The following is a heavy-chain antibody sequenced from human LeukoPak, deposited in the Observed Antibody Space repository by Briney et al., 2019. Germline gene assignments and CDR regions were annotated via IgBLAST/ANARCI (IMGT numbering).Heavy chain of an antibody. Sequence: ASVKVSCKASGYTFTAYYIHWVRQAPGQGLEWMGTINPNSGGTNYAQKFQGRVTMTRDTSINTAYMELSRLRSDDTAVYYCARPWEITMSERSYNWFDSWGQGTLVTVSS. CDR1: GYTFTAYY. D-gene: IGHD1-26*01. V-gene: IGHV1-2*02. CDR2: INPNSGGT. J-gene: IGHJ5*01. CDR3: ARPWEITMSERSYNWFDS.